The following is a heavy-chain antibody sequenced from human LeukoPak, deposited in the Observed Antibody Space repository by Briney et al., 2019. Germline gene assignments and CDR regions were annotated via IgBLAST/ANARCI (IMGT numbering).Heavy chain of an antibody. CDR3: ARGGVDWTFDY. D-gene: IGHD3-9*01. Sequence: SETLSLTCAVYGGSFSGYYWSWIRQPAGKGLEWIGHIYTSGSTNYNPSLKSRVTMSVDTSKNQFSLKLSSVTAADTAVYYCARGGVDWTFDYWGQGTLVTVSS. CDR2: IYTSGST. CDR1: GGSFSGYY. J-gene: IGHJ4*02. V-gene: IGHV4-59*10.